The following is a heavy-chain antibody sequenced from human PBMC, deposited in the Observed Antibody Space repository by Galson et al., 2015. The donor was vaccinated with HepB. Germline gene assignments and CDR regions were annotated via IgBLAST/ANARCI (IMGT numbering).Heavy chain of an antibody. CDR3: ARGPGNWFDP. J-gene: IGHJ5*02. Sequence: SVKVSCKASGYTLTSHYMHWVRQAAGQGLEWMGIIHPTSGSTTYAQKFQGRVTMTSDTSTSTVNMELTSLRSEDTAVYYCARGPGNWFDPWGQGTLVTVSS. CDR1: GYTLTSHY. V-gene: IGHV1-46*01. D-gene: IGHD1-1*01. CDR2: IHPTSGST.